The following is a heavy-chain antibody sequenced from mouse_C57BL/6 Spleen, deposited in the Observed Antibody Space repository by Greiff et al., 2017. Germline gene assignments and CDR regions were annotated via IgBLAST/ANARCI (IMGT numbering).Heavy chain of an antibody. J-gene: IGHJ2*01. Sequence: QVQLQQSGAELVKPGASVKLSCKASGYTFTSYWMHWVKQRPGQGLEWIGMIHPNSGSTNYNEKFKSKATLTVDKSSSTAYMQLSSLTSEDSAVYYCARSTVVAGFDYWGQGTTLTVSS. D-gene: IGHD1-1*01. V-gene: IGHV1-64*01. CDR1: GYTFTSYW. CDR2: IHPNSGST. CDR3: ARSTVVAGFDY.